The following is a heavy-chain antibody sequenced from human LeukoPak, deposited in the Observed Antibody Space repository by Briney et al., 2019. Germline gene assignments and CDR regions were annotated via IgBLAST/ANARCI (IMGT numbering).Heavy chain of an antibody. CDR3: ARGRFSGYGAD. J-gene: IGHJ4*02. CDR1: GYTFTGYY. Sequence: ASVKVSCKASGYTFTGYYIHWVRQAPGQGLEWMGWINPNSGGTNYAQKFQGRVTTTRDTSISTAYMELSRLKSDDTAVYYCARGRFSGYGADWGQGTLVTVSS. D-gene: IGHD5-12*01. CDR2: INPNSGGT. V-gene: IGHV1-2*02.